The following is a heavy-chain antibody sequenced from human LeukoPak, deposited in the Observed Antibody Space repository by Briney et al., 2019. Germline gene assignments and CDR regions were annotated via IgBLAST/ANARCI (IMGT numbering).Heavy chain of an antibody. V-gene: IGHV3-15*01. CDR1: GFTFSNAW. CDR3: TTEGGVVPAGSY. Sequence: PGGSLRLSCAASGFTFSNAWMSGVRQAPGKGLEGVGRIKSKTDGGTTDYAAPVKGRFAISRDDSKHTLYLQMNSLKTEDTAVYYCTTEGGVVPAGSYWGQGTLVTVSS. J-gene: IGHJ4*02. D-gene: IGHD2-2*01. CDR2: IKSKTDGGTT.